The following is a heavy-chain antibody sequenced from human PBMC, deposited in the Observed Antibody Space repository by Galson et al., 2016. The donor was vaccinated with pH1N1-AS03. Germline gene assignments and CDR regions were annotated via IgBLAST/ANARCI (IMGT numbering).Heavy chain of an antibody. V-gene: IGHV3-30-3*01. CDR2: MSYHGVHT. Sequence: SLRLSCAASGFTVTSFAMHWVRQAPGKGLEWLTVMSYHGVHTYYAESLKGRITISRDTSKNTLYLEVNNLRADDTGVYYCARDPTYATSGYYCPHFDSWGQGTLVTVSS. D-gene: IGHD3-22*01. J-gene: IGHJ5*01. CDR1: GFTVTSFA. CDR3: ARDPTYATSGYYCPHFDS.